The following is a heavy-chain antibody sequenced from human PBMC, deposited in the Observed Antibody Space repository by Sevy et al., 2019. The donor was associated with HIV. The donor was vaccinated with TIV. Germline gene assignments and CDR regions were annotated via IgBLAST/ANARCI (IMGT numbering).Heavy chain of an antibody. V-gene: IGHV4-61*02. D-gene: IGHD3-22*01. J-gene: IGHJ4*02. CDR3: ARERMLITMIVVADF. CDR2: ISTSGST. CDR1: GGSISSGSYF. Sequence: SETLSLTCTVSGGSISSGSYFWSWIRQPAGKGLEWIGRISTSGSTNYNPSLKSRLTMSVDTSKNQFSLKMNSVTAADTAMYFCARERMLITMIVVADFWGRGTLVTVSS.